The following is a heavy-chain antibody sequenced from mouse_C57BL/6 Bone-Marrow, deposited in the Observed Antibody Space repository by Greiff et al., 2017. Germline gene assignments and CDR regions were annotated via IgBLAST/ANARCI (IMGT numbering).Heavy chain of an antibody. J-gene: IGHJ4*01. V-gene: IGHV5-6*01. CDR3: SRTGGYYAMDY. Sequence: DVHLVESGGDLVKPGGSLKLSCAASGFTFSSYGMSWVRQTPDKRLEWVATISSGGSYTYYPDSVKGRFTISRDNAKNTLYLQMSSLKSEDTAMFYCSRTGGYYAMDYGGQGTSVTVSS. CDR2: ISSGGSYT. CDR1: GFTFSSYG.